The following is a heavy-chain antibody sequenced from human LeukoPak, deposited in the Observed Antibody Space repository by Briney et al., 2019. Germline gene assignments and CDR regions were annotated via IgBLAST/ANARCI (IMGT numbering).Heavy chain of an antibody. Sequence: GGSLRLSCAASGFTVSNYMTWVRQAPGKGLEWVSVIYSGGSTYYADFVKGRFTISRDTSKNTLYLQMNSLRAEDTAVYYCAKPTGEKYYFDYWGQGTLVTVSS. CDR2: IYSGGST. V-gene: IGHV3-66*04. J-gene: IGHJ4*02. D-gene: IGHD7-27*01. CDR3: AKPTGEKYYFDY. CDR1: GFTVSNY.